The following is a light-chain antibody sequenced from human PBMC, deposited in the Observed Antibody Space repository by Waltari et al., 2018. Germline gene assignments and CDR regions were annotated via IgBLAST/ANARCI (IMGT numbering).Light chain of an antibody. J-gene: IGKJ2*01. CDR1: QDIGNF. V-gene: IGKV1-33*01. CDR3: QQYDNFPFT. CDR2: DAS. Sequence: DIQMTQSPSSLSASAVDRVTITCQASQDIGNFLNWYQQKPGRATNLLFYDASNLETGVPSRFSGSGSGTHFTFTITSLQSEDIATYYCQQYDNFPFTFGQGTKVEIK.